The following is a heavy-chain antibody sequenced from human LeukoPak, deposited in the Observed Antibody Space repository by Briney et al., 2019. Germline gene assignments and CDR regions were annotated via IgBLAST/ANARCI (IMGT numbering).Heavy chain of an antibody. CDR2: IYPGDSDT. Sequence: GESLKISCKGSGYSFTSYWIGWVRQMPGKGLEWTGIIYPGDSDTRYSPSFQGQVTISADKSISTAYLQWSSLKASDTAMYYCARIRTSGGAISRSYMDVWGKGTTVTISS. J-gene: IGHJ6*03. CDR3: ARIRTSGGAISRSYMDV. CDR1: GYSFTSYW. D-gene: IGHD3-16*02. V-gene: IGHV5-51*01.